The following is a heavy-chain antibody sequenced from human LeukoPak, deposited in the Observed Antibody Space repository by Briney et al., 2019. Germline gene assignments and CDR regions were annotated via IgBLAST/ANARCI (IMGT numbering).Heavy chain of an antibody. V-gene: IGHV3-74*01. D-gene: IGHD1-14*01. J-gene: IGHJ5*02. CDR1: GFTFSSYR. CDR2: INSDGSST. Sequence: GSLRLSCAASGFTFSSYRMYWVRRAPGKGLVWVSRINSDGSSTTYADSVKGRFTISRDNAKNTLYLQMNSLRDEDTAVYFCARGQAGTSWFDPWGQGTLVTVSS. CDR3: ARGQAGTSWFDP.